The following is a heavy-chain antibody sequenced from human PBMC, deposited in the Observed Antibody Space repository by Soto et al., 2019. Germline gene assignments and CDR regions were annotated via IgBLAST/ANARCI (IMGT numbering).Heavy chain of an antibody. D-gene: IGHD3-16*02. CDR1: GFTFSSYG. CDR3: ARVIHSYYYYGMDV. J-gene: IGHJ6*02. CDR2: ISYDGSNK. V-gene: IGHV3-30*03. Sequence: GGSLRLSCAASGFTFSSYGMHWVRQAPGKGLEWVAVISYDGSNKYYADSVKGRFTISRDNSKNTLYLQMNSLRAEDTAVYYCARVIHSYYYYGMDVWGQGTTVTVSS.